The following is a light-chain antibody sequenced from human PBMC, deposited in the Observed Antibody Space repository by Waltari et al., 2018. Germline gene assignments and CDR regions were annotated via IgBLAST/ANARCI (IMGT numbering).Light chain of an antibody. J-gene: IGKJ4*01. CDR2: SSS. V-gene: IGKV1-39*01. CDR3: QQSYSAPLA. CDR1: QAISTY. Sequence: DTLMTQSPSSLSASVGDRFTFTCRASQAISTYVNWYHQTPGMTPKPLIFSSSPLHRGVSSRFSGSGSGTECTLTISNLQPDDFATYYCQQSYSAPLAFGGGTKLDI.